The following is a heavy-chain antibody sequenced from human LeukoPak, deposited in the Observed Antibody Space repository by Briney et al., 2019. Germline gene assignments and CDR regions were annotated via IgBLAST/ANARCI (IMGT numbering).Heavy chain of an antibody. CDR2: IYNSGST. CDR1: GGSMRSYY. V-gene: IGHV4-4*07. CDR3: ARSAFLVTAPGLYYFDY. J-gene: IGHJ4*02. D-gene: IGHD6-13*01. Sequence: PSETLSLTCTVSGGSMRSYYWSWIRQPAGKGLEWIGHIYNSGSTNYNPSLKGRVTMSVATSKNQFSLHLSSVTAADTAVYYCARSAFLVTAPGLYYFDYWGQGTLVAVSS.